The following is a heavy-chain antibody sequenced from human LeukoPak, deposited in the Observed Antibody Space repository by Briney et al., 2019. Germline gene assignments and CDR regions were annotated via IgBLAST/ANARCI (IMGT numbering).Heavy chain of an antibody. J-gene: IGHJ4*02. V-gene: IGHV3-7*01. Sequence: QPAGSLRLSCAASGFTFSGHWMSWVRQAPGKGLEWVANINQGGSDKYYVDSVKGRFTISRDNTNNLLYLQMNSLRGEDTAVYYCTRDRSRAEDDWGQGTLVTVSS. CDR3: TRDRSRAEDD. CDR1: GFTFSGHW. CDR2: INQGGSDK. D-gene: IGHD1-14*01.